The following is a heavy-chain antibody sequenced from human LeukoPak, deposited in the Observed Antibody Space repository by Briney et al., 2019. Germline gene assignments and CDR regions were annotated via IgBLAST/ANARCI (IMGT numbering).Heavy chain of an antibody. CDR2: INPDGSGK. J-gene: IGHJ4*02. CDR1: GFTLSTYW. CDR3: ASWGAGGNS. V-gene: IGHV3-7*01. D-gene: IGHD3-16*01. Sequence: GGSLRLSCEAYGFTLSTYWMNWVRQVPGKGLDWVANINPDGSGKRYVDSVKGRFTIARDNADNSLSLQMNSLRAEDTAVYYCASWGAGGNSWGQGTLVTVSS.